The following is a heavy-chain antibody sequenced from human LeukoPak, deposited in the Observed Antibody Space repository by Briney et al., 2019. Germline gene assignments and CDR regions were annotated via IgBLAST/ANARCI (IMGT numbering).Heavy chain of an antibody. J-gene: IGHJ5*02. CDR3: AREGFYYGSGRLSILNWLDP. CDR2: ISAYNGNT. Sequence: ASVKVSCKASGYTFTSYGISWVRQAPGQGLEWMGWISAYNGNTNYAQKLQGRVTMTTDTSTSTAYMELRSLRSDDTAVYYCAREGFYYGSGRLSILNWLDPWGQGTLVTVSS. V-gene: IGHV1-18*01. D-gene: IGHD3-10*01. CDR1: GYTFTSYG.